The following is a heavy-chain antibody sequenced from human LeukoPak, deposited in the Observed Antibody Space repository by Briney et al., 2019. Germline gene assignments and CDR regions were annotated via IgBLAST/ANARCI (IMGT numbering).Heavy chain of an antibody. J-gene: IGHJ4*02. V-gene: IGHV3-74*01. CDR3: ARGYNDFWSGYIDY. Sequence: GGSLRLSCAASGFTFSNYWMHWVRQAPGKGLVWVSRINSDGSSTSYADSVKGRFTISRDSAKNTLYLHMNSLRVEDTAVYYCARGYNDFWSGYIDYWGQGSLVTVSS. CDR2: INSDGSST. D-gene: IGHD3-3*01. CDR1: GFTFSNYW.